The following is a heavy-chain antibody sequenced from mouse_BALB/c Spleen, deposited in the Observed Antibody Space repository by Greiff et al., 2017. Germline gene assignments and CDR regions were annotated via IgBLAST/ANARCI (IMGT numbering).Heavy chain of an antibody. V-gene: IGHV5-9-3*01. D-gene: IGHD2-2*01. J-gene: IGHJ2*01. CDR2: ISSGGSYT. Sequence: EVKLMESGGGLVKPGGSLKLSCAASGFTFSSYAMSWVRQTPEKRLEWVATISSGGSYTYYPDSVKGRFTISRDNAKNTLYLQMSSLRSEDTAMYYCARRTGYDYFDYWGQGTTLTVSS. CDR3: ARRTGYDYFDY. CDR1: GFTFSSYA.